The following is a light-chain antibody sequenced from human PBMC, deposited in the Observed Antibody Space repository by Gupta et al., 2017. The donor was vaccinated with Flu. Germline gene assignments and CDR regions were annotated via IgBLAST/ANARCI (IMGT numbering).Light chain of an antibody. Sequence: SYELTQPPSVSVSPGQTARITCSGDALPNQYVYWYQQKPGQAPVLVIYKDTERPSGIPERFSGSTSGTIVTLTISGVQAEDEADYYCQSADRTGTYVFGTGTKVTVL. J-gene: IGLJ1*01. CDR1: ALPNQY. V-gene: IGLV3-25*02. CDR2: KDT. CDR3: QSADRTGTYV.